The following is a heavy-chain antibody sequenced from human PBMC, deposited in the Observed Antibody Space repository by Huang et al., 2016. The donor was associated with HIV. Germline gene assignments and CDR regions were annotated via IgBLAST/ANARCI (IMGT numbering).Heavy chain of an antibody. CDR1: GYNFDSYW. J-gene: IGHJ4*02. CDR2: IYPGYSDT. V-gene: IGHV5-51*01. Sequence: EVHLVQSGAEVKEPGESLKISCQASGYNFDSYWIGWVCQMPRKGLEWIGVIYPGYSDTRYDPSFQGQVTISADQSINTAYLQWSSLKASDTAIYFCARQGLWLPPTDPFDYWGQGTPVTVSA. D-gene: IGHD3-10*01. CDR3: ARQGLWLPPTDPFDY.